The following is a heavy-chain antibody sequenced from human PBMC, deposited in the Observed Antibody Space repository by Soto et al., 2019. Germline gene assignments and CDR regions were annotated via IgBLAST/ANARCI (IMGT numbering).Heavy chain of an antibody. CDR2: IAGEDI. D-gene: IGHD2-8*01. CDR1: GLTMSTYA. Sequence: GGSLRLSCAAPGLTMSTYAMSWVRQAPGKGLEWVSTIAGEDIFYADSVKGRFTISIDNSKNLLFLQMNSLTADDTATYYCAKDHFTGNGVYDGFDVWGQGTTVTVSS. J-gene: IGHJ3*01. CDR3: AKDHFTGNGVYDGFDV. V-gene: IGHV3-23*05.